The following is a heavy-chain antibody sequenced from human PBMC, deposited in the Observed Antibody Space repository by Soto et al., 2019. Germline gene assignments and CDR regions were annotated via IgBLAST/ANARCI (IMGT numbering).Heavy chain of an antibody. V-gene: IGHV4-4*02. Sequence: PXETLSLTCAVSGGSISSSNWWSCVRQPPGKGLEWIGEIFHSGSTNYNPSLKSRVTISVDKSKNQFSLKLSSVTAADTAMYYCARDRYDFWSGFPGTFDYWGQGTLVTVSS. J-gene: IGHJ4*02. CDR1: GGSISSSNW. D-gene: IGHD3-3*01. CDR3: ARDRYDFWSGFPGTFDY. CDR2: IFHSGST.